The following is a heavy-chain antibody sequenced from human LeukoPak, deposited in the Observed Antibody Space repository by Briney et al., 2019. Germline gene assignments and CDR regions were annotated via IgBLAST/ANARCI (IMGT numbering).Heavy chain of an antibody. J-gene: IGHJ4*02. CDR1: GFTFSSYG. CDR3: ARAAYDSGGYLTL. CDR2: IWYDGTSK. V-gene: IGHV3-33*01. Sequence: PGGSLRLSCAASGFTFSSYGMHWVRQAPGKGLEWVAVIWYDGTSKYYADSVKGRFTISRDNSKNTLFLQMSGLRAEDTAVYYCARAAYDSGGYLTLWGQGTLVTVSS. D-gene: IGHD3-22*01.